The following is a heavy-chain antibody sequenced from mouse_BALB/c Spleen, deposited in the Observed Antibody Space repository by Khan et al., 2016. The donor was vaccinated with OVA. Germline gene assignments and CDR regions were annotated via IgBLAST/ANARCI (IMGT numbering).Heavy chain of an antibody. J-gene: IGHJ3*01. CDR2: MIYSGYT. Sequence: EVQLQESGPSLVKPSRTLSLTCSVTGDSITSGYWSWIRKSPGNKLEYMGYMIYSGYTDYNPSPKSRLAITRHTSKNQYYLQLNSVTTEDTATYYCARSTYRYAFAYWGQGTLVTVSA. D-gene: IGHD2-14*01. V-gene: IGHV3-8*02. CDR1: GDSITSGY. CDR3: ARSTYRYAFAY.